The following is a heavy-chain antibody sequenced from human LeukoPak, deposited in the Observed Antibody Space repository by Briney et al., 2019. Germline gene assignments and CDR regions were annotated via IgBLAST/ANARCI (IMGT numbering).Heavy chain of an antibody. CDR1: GGSISSSNW. Sequence: PGTLSLTCAVSGGSISSSNWWSWVRQPPGKGLEWIGEIYHSGSTNYNPSLKSRVTISVDKSKNQFSLQLNPVTPEDTAVYYCARDERQPRGNGMDVWGQGTTVTVSS. CDR2: IYHSGST. V-gene: IGHV4-4*03. D-gene: IGHD6-13*01. CDR3: ARDERQPRGNGMDV. J-gene: IGHJ6*02.